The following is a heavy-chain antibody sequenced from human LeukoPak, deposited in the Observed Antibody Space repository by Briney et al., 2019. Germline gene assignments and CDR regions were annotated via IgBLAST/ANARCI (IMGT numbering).Heavy chain of an antibody. CDR3: ARDRWELLSNSYHYCGLDV. V-gene: IGHV3-7*01. Sequence: GGSLRLSCAVSGFTFSNYWMSWVRQAPGKGLEWVANIKQDGSEKCYVDSVKGRFTISRDNAKNSLYLQMNSLRAEDTAVYYRARDRWELLSNSYHYCGLDVWGQGTTVTVSS. CDR1: GFTFSNYW. J-gene: IGHJ6*02. D-gene: IGHD2-15*01. CDR2: IKQDGSEK.